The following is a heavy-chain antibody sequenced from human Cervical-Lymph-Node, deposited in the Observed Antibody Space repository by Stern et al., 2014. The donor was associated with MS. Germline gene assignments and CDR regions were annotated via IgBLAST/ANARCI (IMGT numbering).Heavy chain of an antibody. V-gene: IGHV3-11*01. J-gene: IGHJ4*02. CDR2: ISSGGNTI. CDR1: GFTFGDSY. CDR3: AARNFFDRSGSKPHF. Sequence: VQLVESGGDVVKPGGSLRLSCAASGFTFGDSYMNWIPQAPGKGLEWVSYISSGGNTIYYADSVKGRFTISRDNAKNSLFLEMNSLRGDDTAVYYCAARNFFDRSGSKPHFWGQGTLVTVSS. D-gene: IGHD3-22*01.